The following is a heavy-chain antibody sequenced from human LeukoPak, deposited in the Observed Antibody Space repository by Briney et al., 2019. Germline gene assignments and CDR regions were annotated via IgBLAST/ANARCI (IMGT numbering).Heavy chain of an antibody. CDR1: GFTFDDYG. CDR2: INWNGGST. V-gene: IGHV3-20*04. CDR3: ARGLVRGNDAFDI. Sequence: GGSLRLSCAASGFTFDDYGMSWARHAPGKGLEWVSGINWNGGSTGYADSVKGRFTISRDNAKNSLYLQMNSLRAEDTALYYCARGLVRGNDAFDIWGQGTMVTVSS. J-gene: IGHJ3*02. D-gene: IGHD2-8*02.